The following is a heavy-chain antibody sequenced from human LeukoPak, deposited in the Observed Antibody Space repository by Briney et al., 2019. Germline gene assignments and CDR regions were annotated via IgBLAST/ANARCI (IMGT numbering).Heavy chain of an antibody. CDR3: ARVYGSYYYYYGMDV. CDR1: GGTFSSYA. D-gene: IGHD2/OR15-2a*01. CDR2: IIPILGIA. J-gene: IGHJ6*02. V-gene: IGHV1-69*04. Sequence: ASVKVSCKASGGTFSSYAISWVRQAPGQGLEWMGRIIPILGIANYAQKFQGRVTITADKSTSTAYMELSSLRSEDTAVYYCARVYGSYYYYYGMDVWGQGTTVTVSS.